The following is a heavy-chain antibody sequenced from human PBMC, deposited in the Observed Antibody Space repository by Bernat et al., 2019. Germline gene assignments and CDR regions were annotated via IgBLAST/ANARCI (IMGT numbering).Heavy chain of an antibody. Sequence: QVQLVQSGAEVKKPGASVKVSCKASGYTFTSYYMHWVRQAPGQGLEWMGIINPSGGSTSYAQKFQGRVTMTRDTSTITVYMELSSLRSEDTAVYYCAREGHDSSGYYFPEDYFDYWGQGTLATVSS. J-gene: IGHJ4*02. CDR1: GYTFTSYY. D-gene: IGHD3-22*01. CDR2: INPSGGST. V-gene: IGHV1-46*03. CDR3: AREGHDSSGYYFPEDYFDY.